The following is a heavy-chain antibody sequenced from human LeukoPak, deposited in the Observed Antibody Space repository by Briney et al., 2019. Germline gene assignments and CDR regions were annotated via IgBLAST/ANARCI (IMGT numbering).Heavy chain of an antibody. CDR3: ARGVGNNYGYPDY. D-gene: IGHD5-18*01. CDR1: GFTFSSYE. J-gene: IGHJ4*02. Sequence: GGSLRLSCAASGFTFSSYEMNCVRQAPGKGLEWGSYISNSGSTIYYAASVKGRFNISSDNAKNYLYVQMNSLRAEDTAVYYCARGVGNNYGYPDYWGQGTLVTVSS. CDR2: ISNSGSTI. V-gene: IGHV3-48*03.